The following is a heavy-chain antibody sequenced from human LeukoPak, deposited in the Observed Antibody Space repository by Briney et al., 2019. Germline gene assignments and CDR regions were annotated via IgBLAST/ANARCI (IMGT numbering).Heavy chain of an antibody. D-gene: IGHD3-3*01. CDR2: INHSGST. CDR3: ARLRTYFDFWSGYYVSAFDI. J-gene: IGHJ3*02. Sequence: PSETLSLTCAVYGGSFSGYYWSWIRQPPGKGQEWIGEINHSGSTNYNPSLKSRVTISVDTSKNQFSLKLSSVTAADTAVYYCARLRTYFDFWSGYYVSAFDIWGQGTMVTVSS. V-gene: IGHV4-34*01. CDR1: GGSFSGYY.